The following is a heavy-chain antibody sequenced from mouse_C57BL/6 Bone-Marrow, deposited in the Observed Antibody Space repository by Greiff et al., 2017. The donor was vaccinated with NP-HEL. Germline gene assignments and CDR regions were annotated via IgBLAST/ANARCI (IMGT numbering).Heavy chain of an antibody. CDR1: GFTFSSYA. CDR3: ARGGDFGGFAY. CDR2: ISDGGSYT. J-gene: IGHJ3*01. Sequence: EVMLVESGGGLVKPGGSLKLSCAASGFTFSSYAMSWVRQTPEKRLEWVATISDGGSYTYYPANVKGRFTISRDNAKNNLDLQMSHLKSEDTAMYDCARGGDFGGFAYWCQGTLVTVSA. V-gene: IGHV5-4*03.